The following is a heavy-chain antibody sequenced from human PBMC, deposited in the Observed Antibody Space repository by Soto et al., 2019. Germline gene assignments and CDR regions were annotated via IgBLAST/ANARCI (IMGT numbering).Heavy chain of an antibody. Sequence: GGSLRLSCAASGFTFSDYWMHWVRQAPGKGLEWVSRIKRDGSTTNYADSVKGRFTISRDNAKNTLYLEMNSLRVEDTADYYWAGGAINYYCEYM. J-gene: IGHJ6*03. CDR3: AGGAINYYCEYM. CDR2: IKRDGSTT. CDR1: GFTFSDYW. V-gene: IGHV3-74*01.